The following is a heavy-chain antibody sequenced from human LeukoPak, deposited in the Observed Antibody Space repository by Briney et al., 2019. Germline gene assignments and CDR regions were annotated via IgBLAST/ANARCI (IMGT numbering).Heavy chain of an antibody. V-gene: IGHV3-66*01. J-gene: IGHJ4*02. CDR3: ARDFRLGGR. D-gene: IGHD4-23*01. CDR2: IYSGGGT. Sequence: GGSLRLSCAASGFTFSSYAMSWVRQAPGKGLEWVSVIYSGGGTYYADSVKDRFTISRDNSKNTLYLQMNSLRVEDTAVYYCARDFRLGGRWGQGTLVTVSS. CDR1: GFTFSSYA.